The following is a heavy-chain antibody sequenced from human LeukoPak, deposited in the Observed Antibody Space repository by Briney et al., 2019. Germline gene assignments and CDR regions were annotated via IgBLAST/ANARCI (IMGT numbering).Heavy chain of an antibody. CDR2: IIPPFGTA. Sequence: GASVKVSCKTSGGTFSSYAITWVRQAPGQGLEWMGGIIPPFGTANYAQKFQGRVTITADESTSTAYMELSNLRSEDTAVYFCAREAVAGTYFDYWGQGTLVTVSS. CDR1: GGTFSSYA. D-gene: IGHD6-19*01. J-gene: IGHJ4*02. V-gene: IGHV1-69*13. CDR3: AREAVAGTYFDY.